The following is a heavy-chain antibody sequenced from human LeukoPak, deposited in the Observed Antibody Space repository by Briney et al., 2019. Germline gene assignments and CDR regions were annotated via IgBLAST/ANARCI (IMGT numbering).Heavy chain of an antibody. V-gene: IGHV1-69*05. CDR3: ARESPEGIAASWFDP. J-gene: IGHJ5*02. CDR1: GGTLRSYA. CDR2: IIPIFGTA. D-gene: IGHD6-25*01. Sequence: SVKVSCKASGGTLRSYAISWVRQAPGQGLEWMGGIIPIFGTANYAQKFEGRVTMTTDESTSTAYMELSRLRSEDTAVYYCARESPEGIAASWFDPWGQGTLVTVSS.